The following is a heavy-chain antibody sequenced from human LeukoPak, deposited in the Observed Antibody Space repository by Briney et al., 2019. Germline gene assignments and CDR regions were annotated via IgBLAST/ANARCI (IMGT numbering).Heavy chain of an antibody. CDR2: INHSGST. J-gene: IGHJ4*02. CDR3: ARKRIDYYDSSGYYGRGRSCFDY. V-gene: IGHV4-34*01. D-gene: IGHD3-22*01. CDR1: GGSISSYY. Sequence: PSETLSLTCTVSGGSISSYYWSWIRQPPGKVLEWIGEINHSGSTNYNPSLKSRVTISVDTSKNQFSLKLSSVTAADTAVYYCARKRIDYYDSSGYYGRGRSCFDYWGQGTLVTVSS.